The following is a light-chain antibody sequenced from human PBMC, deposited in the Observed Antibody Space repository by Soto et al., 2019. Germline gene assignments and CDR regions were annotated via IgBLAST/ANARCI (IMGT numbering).Light chain of an antibody. Sequence: EVVLTQSPATLSLSPGERATLSCRTSHSVANYLAWYQQKAGQAPRLLIYDASIRATGIPPRFSGSGSWTDLTLPNASLEPEDSAVYYCQQRSDWPPLTFGGGTKVEIK. V-gene: IGKV3-11*01. CDR2: DAS. CDR1: HSVANY. CDR3: QQRSDWPPLT. J-gene: IGKJ4*01.